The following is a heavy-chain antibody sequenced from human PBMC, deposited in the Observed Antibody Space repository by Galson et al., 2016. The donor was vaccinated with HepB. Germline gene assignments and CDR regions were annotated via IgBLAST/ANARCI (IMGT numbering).Heavy chain of an antibody. CDR2: TFYRSNWQN. CDR1: WDSVSSNSAG. CDR3: ARSYLLGRGFGW. D-gene: IGHD3-10*01. Sequence: CAISWDSVSSNSAGWYWIRQSPSRGLECLGRTFYRSNWQNDYAESVRSRITINPDTSKNQFSLHLSSVTPEDTGVYYCARSYLLGRGFGWWGPGTPVTVSS. J-gene: IGHJ4*02. V-gene: IGHV6-1*01.